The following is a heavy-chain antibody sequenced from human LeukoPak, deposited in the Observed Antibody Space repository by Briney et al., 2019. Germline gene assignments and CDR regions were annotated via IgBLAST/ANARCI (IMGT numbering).Heavy chain of an antibody. V-gene: IGHV1-18*01. CDR1: VYTFTSYG. J-gene: IGHJ6*02. CDR3: ARDDSVVVPAATQFPYYDFWSGYYGNYYYYGMDV. D-gene: IGHD3-3*01. Sequence: ASVKVSCKASVYTFTSYGISCVRQAPGQGLEWMGWISAYNGNTNYAQKLQGRVTMTTDTSTSTDYMELRSLRSDDTAVYYCARDDSVVVPAATQFPYYDFWSGYYGNYYYYGMDVWGQGTTVTVSS. CDR2: ISAYNGNT.